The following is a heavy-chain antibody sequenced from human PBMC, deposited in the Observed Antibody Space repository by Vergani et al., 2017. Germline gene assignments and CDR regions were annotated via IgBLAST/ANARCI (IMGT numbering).Heavy chain of an antibody. CDR1: GGSISSSSYY. V-gene: IGHV4-39*01. D-gene: IGHD5-18*01. Sequence: QLQLQESGPGLVKPSETLSLTCTVSGGSISSSSYYWGWIRQPPGKGLGWIGSIYYSGSTYYNPPLKSQVTISVDTSKNQFSLKLSSVTAADTAVYYCATLGIQLWMHFDYWGQGTLVTVSS. J-gene: IGHJ4*02. CDR3: ATLGIQLWMHFDY. CDR2: IYYSGST.